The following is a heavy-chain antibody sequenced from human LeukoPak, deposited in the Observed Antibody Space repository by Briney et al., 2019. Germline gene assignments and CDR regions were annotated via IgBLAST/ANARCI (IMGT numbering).Heavy chain of an antibody. Sequence: SGGSLRLSCAASGFTFSNYYMSWIRQAPGKGLEWVSYISTSGSTIYYADSVKGRFTISRDNAKNSLYLQMNSLRAEDTAVYYCASQRGCSHFDYWGQGTLVTVSS. D-gene: IGHD5-18*01. CDR1: GFTFSNYY. CDR2: ISTSGSTI. CDR3: ASQRGCSHFDY. J-gene: IGHJ4*02. V-gene: IGHV3-11*01.